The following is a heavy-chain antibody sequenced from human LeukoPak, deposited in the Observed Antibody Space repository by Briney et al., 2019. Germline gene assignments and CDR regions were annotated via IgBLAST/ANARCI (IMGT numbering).Heavy chain of an antibody. J-gene: IGHJ4*02. D-gene: IGHD2-8*01. CDR1: GFTLSNAW. Sequence: PGGSLRLSGAASGFTLSNAWMSWVRQAPGKGLEWFGPIKSKTDSGTTDYAAPVKGRFTISRDDSKNTLYLQMNSLKTEDTAVYYCTTEEWPFDYWGQGTLVTVSS. CDR3: TTEEWPFDY. V-gene: IGHV3-15*01. CDR2: IKSKTDSGTT.